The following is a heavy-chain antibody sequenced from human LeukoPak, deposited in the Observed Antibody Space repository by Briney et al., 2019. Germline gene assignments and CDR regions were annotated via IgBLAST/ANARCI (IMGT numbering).Heavy chain of an antibody. D-gene: IGHD2-15*01. V-gene: IGHV5-51*01. CDR1: GYSFPSYW. Sequence: GESLKISCTGFGYSFPSYWIAWVRQVPGKGLEWMGIIYPGNFDTRYSPFFQGQVIMSVDKSNDTAYLQWNSLKASDTAMYYCARHVGYITRSSPMGHWGQGTLVTVSS. CDR2: IYPGNFDT. J-gene: IGHJ4*02. CDR3: ARHVGYITRSSPMGH.